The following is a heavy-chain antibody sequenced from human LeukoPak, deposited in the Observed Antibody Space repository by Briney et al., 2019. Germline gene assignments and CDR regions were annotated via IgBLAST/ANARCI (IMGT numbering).Heavy chain of an antibody. D-gene: IGHD5-12*01. CDR3: ARVRYNGGYDYGVDY. CDR1: GGTFSSYA. V-gene: IGHV1-69*13. Sequence: SGKVSCKASGGTFSSYAISWVREAPGQGLEWMGGIIPIFGTANYAQKFQGRVTITADESTSTAYMELSSLRSEDTAVYYCARVRYNGGYDYGVDYWGQGTLVTVSS. J-gene: IGHJ4*02. CDR2: IIPIFGTA.